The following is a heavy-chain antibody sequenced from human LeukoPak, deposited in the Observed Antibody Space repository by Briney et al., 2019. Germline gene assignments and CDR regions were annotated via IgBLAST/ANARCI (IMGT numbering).Heavy chain of an antibody. CDR3: AKGHIDSEWLYFDY. CDR2: MNPNSGNT. Sequence: GASVKVSCKASGHTFTSYDINWVRQATGQGLEWMGWMNPNSGNTGYAQKFQGRVTMTRNTSISTAYMELSSLRAEDTAVYYCAKGHIDSEWLYFDYWGRGTLVTVSS. J-gene: IGHJ4*02. V-gene: IGHV1-8*01. CDR1: GHTFTSYD. D-gene: IGHD2-21*01.